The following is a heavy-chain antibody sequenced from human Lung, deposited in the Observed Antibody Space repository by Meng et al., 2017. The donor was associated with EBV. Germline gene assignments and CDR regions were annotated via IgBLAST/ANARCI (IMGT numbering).Heavy chain of an antibody. J-gene: IGHJ4*02. V-gene: IGHV4-34*01. CDR1: GGYLSGCF. Sequence: GSVMGKPLEALVVTGAGYGGYLSGCFWSWIRQPPGKGLEWIGEINHSGSTNYNPSLKSRVTISVDTSKNQFSLKLSSVTAADTAVYYCARGGWSSSWGNWGQGTLVTVSS. CDR3: ARGGWSSSWGN. CDR2: INHSGST. D-gene: IGHD6-13*01.